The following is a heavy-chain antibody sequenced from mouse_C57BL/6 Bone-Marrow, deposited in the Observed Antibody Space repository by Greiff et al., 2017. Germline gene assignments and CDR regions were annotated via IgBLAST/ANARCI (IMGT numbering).Heavy chain of an antibody. CDR3: ARLLGRSMDY. V-gene: IGHV14-4*01. J-gene: IGHJ4*01. CDR1: GFNIKDDY. Sequence: EVQLQQSGAELVRPGASVKLSCTASGFNIKDDYMHWVKQRPEQGLEWIGWIDPENGDTEYASKFQGKATITADKSSSTAYMQLSSLTSEDSAVYYCARLLGRSMDYWGQGTSVTVSS. CDR2: IDPENGDT. D-gene: IGHD4-1*01.